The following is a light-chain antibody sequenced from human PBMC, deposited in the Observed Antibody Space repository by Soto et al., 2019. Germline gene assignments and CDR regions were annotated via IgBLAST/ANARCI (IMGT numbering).Light chain of an antibody. Sequence: DIQITQSPSSPSAFVGGRGPIPCQASQDISNYLNWYQQKPGKAPKLLIYDASNLETGVPSRFSGSGSGTDFTFTISSLQPEDIATYYCQQYDNLPITFGQGTRLEIK. CDR3: QQYDNLPIT. J-gene: IGKJ5*01. CDR2: DAS. V-gene: IGKV1-33*01. CDR1: QDISNY.